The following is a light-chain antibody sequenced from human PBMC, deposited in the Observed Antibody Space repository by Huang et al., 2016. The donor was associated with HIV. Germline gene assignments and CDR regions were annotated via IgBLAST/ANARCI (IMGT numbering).Light chain of an antibody. CDR3: QQYYSFPLT. CDR1: QGISNY. Sequence: VIWMTQSPSLLSASAGDKVTITCRVSQGISNYLAWYQQKPGKAPDLLIYGASTLRSGVPSRFSGSGSVTDFTLTISYLQSEDFAIYYCQQYYSFPLTFGGGTKVEIK. V-gene: IGKV1D-8*01. J-gene: IGKJ4*01. CDR2: GAS.